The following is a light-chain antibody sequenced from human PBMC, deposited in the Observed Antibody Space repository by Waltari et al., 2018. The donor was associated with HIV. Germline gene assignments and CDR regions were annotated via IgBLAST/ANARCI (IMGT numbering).Light chain of an antibody. CDR3: YTHTSNHTRW. J-gene: IGLJ3*02. V-gene: IGLV2-14*01. CDR2: EVT. CDR1: TSDFGPYNV. Sequence: QSALTQPASVSGSPGQSVTLSCIGTTSDFGPYNVVSWYQHHPDNVPKGIIYEVTRRPSVFPHRFSGSKSGNTASLTITGLQAEDEAIYYCYTHTSNHTRWFGGGTQLTVL.